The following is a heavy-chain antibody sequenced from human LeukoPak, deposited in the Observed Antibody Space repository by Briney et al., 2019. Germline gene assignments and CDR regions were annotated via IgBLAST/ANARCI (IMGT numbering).Heavy chain of an antibody. CDR2: IYTSGST. Sequence: SQTLSLTCTVSGGSISSGSYYWRWIRQPAGKGLEWIGRIYTSGSTNYNPSLKSRVTISVDTSKNQFSLKLSSVTAADTAVYYCARDGVVGATKESYYYYMDVWGKGTTVTVSS. CDR3: ARDGVVGATKESYYYYMDV. D-gene: IGHD1-26*01. V-gene: IGHV4-61*02. J-gene: IGHJ6*03. CDR1: GGSISSGSYY.